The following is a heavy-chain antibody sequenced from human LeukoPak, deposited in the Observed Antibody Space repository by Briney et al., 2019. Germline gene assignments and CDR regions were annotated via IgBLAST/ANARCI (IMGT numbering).Heavy chain of an antibody. V-gene: IGHV3-21*01. D-gene: IGHD6-13*01. CDR3: ARAAVKQQLVGYFDY. CDR2: ISSSGSYI. CDR1: GFTLSSYA. Sequence: PGGSLRLSCAASGFTLSSYAMNWVRQAPGKGLEWVSTISSSGSYIFYADSLRGRFTISRDDANNSLHLQMDSLRAEDTAVYYCARAAVKQQLVGYFDYWGQGTLVTVSS. J-gene: IGHJ4*02.